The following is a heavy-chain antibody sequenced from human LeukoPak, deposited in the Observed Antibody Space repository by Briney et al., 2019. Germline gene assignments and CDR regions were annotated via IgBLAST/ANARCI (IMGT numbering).Heavy chain of an antibody. CDR1: GYTFTSYG. J-gene: IGHJ1*01. D-gene: IGHD1-14*01. CDR2: INAYNGNT. CDR3: ARDEVVGPDYFQH. V-gene: IGHV1-18*01. Sequence: ASVKVSCKASGYTFTSYGISWVRQAPGQGLEWMGWINAYNGNTNYAQKFQGRVTLTTDTSTTTADMELRSLRSDDTAVYYCARDEVVGPDYFQHWGQGTLVTVSS.